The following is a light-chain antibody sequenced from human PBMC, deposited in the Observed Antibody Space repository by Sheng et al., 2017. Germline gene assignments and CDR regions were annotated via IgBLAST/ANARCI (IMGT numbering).Light chain of an antibody. J-gene: IGKJ2*01. V-gene: IGKV3-11*01. CDR3: QLRTRWPPAFT. CDR1: ESVSNY. Sequence: IVLTQSPAILSLSPGDRATLSCRASESVSNYLAWYQQRPGQAPRLLIFDVYNRPSGIPPRFSGSGSGTDFTFSISSLEPEDFAVYYCQLRTRWPPAFTFGPGTTLEI. CDR2: DVY.